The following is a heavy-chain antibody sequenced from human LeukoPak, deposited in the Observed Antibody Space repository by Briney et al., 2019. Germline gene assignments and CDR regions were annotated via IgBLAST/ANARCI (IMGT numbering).Heavy chain of an antibody. CDR2: TYYTSKWYN. CDR1: GDSVSSNSAA. J-gene: IGHJ4*02. V-gene: IGHV6-1*01. D-gene: IGHD3-22*01. CDR3: ARDLTYYDSSGYYYSTFDY. Sequence: SQTLSLTCAISGDSVSSNSAAWNWIRQSPSRGLEWLGRTYYTSKWYNDYAVSVKSRITINPDTSKNQSSLQLNSVTPEDTAVYYCARDLTYYDSSGYYYSTFDYWGQGTLVTVSS.